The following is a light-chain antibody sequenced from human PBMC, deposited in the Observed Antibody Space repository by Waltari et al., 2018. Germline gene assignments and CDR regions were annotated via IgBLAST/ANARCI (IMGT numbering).Light chain of an antibody. J-gene: IGLJ2*01. CDR2: GVN. CDR3: QSYDTTLSVV. CDR1: GSNIGAGYD. V-gene: IGLV1-40*01. Sequence: QSVLTQPPSVSGAPGQSVTISCSGSGSNIGAGYDVHWYRQLPGKAPPLLIYGVNTRPPGVSDRFSGSQFDTSASLAIAGLQADDEADYYCQSYDTTLSVVFGGGTKLTVL.